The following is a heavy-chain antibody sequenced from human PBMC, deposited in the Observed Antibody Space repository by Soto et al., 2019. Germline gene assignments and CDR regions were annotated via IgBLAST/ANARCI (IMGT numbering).Heavy chain of an antibody. CDR3: ARDASELERGGFDY. J-gene: IGHJ4*02. CDR1: GFTFSSYA. Sequence: GGSLRLSCAASGFTFSSYAMHWVRQAPGKGLEWVAVISYDGSNKYYADSVKGRFTISRDNSKNTLYLQMNSLRAEDTAVYYCARDASELERGGFDYWGQGTLVTVSS. D-gene: IGHD1-1*01. CDR2: ISYDGSNK. V-gene: IGHV3-30-3*01.